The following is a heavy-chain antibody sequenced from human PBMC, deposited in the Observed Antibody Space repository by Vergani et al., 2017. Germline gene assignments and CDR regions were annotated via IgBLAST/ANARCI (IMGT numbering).Heavy chain of an antibody. J-gene: IGHJ5*02. D-gene: IGHD2/OR15-2a*01. CDR3: ARRIRGWFDP. CDR2: ISTTSDTI. Sequence: DVQLVESGGDLVQPGGSLRLSCAASGFTFSSYSMNWVRQAPGKGLEWISYISTTSDTIYYADSVRGRFTISRDNAKNSLYLEMNSLRVEDTAVYYCARRIRGWFDPWGQGTLVTVSS. CDR1: GFTFSSYS. V-gene: IGHV3-48*01.